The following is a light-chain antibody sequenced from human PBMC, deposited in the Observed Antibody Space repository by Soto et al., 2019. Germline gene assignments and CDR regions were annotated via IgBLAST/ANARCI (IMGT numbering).Light chain of an antibody. CDR3: QQYNNWPQT. CDR1: QSVGSD. Sequence: ELVMTQSPATLSVSPGERATLSCRASQSVGSDLAWYQQKPGQAPRLLIYGAPTRATGFPARFSVSGSGTEFTLTISSLQSEDFAVYYCQQYNNWPQTFGQGTK. V-gene: IGKV3-15*01. CDR2: GAP. J-gene: IGKJ1*01.